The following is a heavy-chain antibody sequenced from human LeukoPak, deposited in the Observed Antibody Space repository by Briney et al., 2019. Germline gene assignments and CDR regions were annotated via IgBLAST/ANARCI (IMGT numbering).Heavy chain of an antibody. V-gene: IGHV4-39*01. J-gene: IGHJ5*02. CDR1: GGSISSSGYH. Sequence: KASETLSLTCTVSGGSISSSGYHWGRIRPPPGKGLGWVANIYYTGSTYYNPSLKSRVTISVDTYKNQFSLKLSSVTAADTAVYYCARHSRTVGSVGIDPWGQGTLVTVSS. CDR3: ARHSRTVGSVGIDP. D-gene: IGHD4-23*01. CDR2: IYYTGST.